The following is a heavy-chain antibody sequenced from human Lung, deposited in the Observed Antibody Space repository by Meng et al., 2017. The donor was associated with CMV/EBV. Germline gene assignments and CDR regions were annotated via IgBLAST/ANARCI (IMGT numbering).Heavy chain of an antibody. J-gene: IGHJ6*02. CDR1: GFTFSTYW. V-gene: IGHV3-74*01. D-gene: IGHD2-2*02. CDR2: ISSDGSSTR. Sequence: GGSXRLSCAASGFTFSTYWMHWVRQVPGKGLVWVSRISSDGSSTRSYADSVKGRFTISRDNAKNTLYLQMNSLRAEDTAVYYCVRGAMCSSTSCYKYYYYGMDVXGQGXTVTVSS. CDR3: VRGAMCSSTSCYKYYYYGMDV.